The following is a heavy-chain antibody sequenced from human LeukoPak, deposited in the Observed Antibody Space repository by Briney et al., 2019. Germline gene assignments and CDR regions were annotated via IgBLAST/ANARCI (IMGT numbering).Heavy chain of an antibody. Sequence: GGSLRLSCAASGFTFSSYAMSWVRQAPGKGLEWVSAISGSGGSTYYADSVKGRFTISRDNSKNTLYLQMNSLRAEDTAVYYCAKDGYCSSTSCYTYNWFDPWGQGTLATVSS. CDR1: GFTFSSYA. CDR2: ISGSGGST. D-gene: IGHD2-2*02. V-gene: IGHV3-23*01. CDR3: AKDGYCSSTSCYTYNWFDP. J-gene: IGHJ5*02.